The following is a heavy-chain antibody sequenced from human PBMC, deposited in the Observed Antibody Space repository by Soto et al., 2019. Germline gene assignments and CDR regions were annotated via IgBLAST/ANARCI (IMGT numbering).Heavy chain of an antibody. CDR3: AIRCSSTSCSHYFDY. Sequence: QVQLVQSGAEVKKPGSSVKVSCKASGGTFSSYAISWVRQAPGQGLEWMGGIIPIFGTANYAQKFQGRVTITADESTSTAYMELSSLRCEDTAGYYCAIRCSSTSCSHYFDYWGQGTLVTVSS. D-gene: IGHD2-2*01. J-gene: IGHJ4*02. CDR2: IIPIFGTA. V-gene: IGHV1-69*01. CDR1: GGTFSSYA.